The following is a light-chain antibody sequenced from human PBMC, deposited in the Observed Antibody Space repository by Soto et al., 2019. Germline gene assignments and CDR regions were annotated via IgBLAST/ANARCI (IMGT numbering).Light chain of an antibody. CDR3: AAWDDNLNGYV. CDR1: RSNIGTNA. Sequence: SVLTQPPSASGTPGQRVTISCSGGRSNIGTNAVNWYQQLPGTAPKLLIYNNNQRPSGVPDRFSVSKSGTSASLAISGLQSEDEADYYCAAWDDNLNGYVFGTGTKVTAL. J-gene: IGLJ1*01. V-gene: IGLV1-44*01. CDR2: NNN.